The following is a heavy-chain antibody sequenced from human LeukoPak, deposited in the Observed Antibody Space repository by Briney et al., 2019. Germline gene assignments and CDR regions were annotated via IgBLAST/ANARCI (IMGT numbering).Heavy chain of an antibody. CDR1: GYTFTGYY. CDR2: INPNSGGT. CDR3: ARGFAAALGYFDF. Sequence: ASVKVSCKASGYTFTGYYMHWVRQAPGQGPEWMGWINPNSGGTNYAQKFQGRVAMTRDTSITTVYMELSRLRSDDTAVFYCARGFAAALGYFDFWGQGTLVTVSS. J-gene: IGHJ4*02. V-gene: IGHV1-2*02. D-gene: IGHD2-15*01.